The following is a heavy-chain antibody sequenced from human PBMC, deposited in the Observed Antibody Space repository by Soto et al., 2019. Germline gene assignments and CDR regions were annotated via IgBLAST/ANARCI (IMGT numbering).Heavy chain of an antibody. CDR1: GYSISSGYY. CDR3: ARARYDFWITGVVFDP. CDR2: IYHSGST. D-gene: IGHD3-3*01. Sequence: ETLSLTCAVSGYSISSGYYWGWIRQPPGKGLEWIGSIYHSGSTYYNPSLKSRVTISVDTSKNQFSLKLSSVTAADTAVYYCARARYDFWITGVVFDPWGQGTLVTVSS. J-gene: IGHJ5*02. V-gene: IGHV4-38-2*01.